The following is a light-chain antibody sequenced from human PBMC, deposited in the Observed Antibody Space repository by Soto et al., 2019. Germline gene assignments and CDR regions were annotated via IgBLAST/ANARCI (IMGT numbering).Light chain of an antibody. CDR3: AAWDDSLREV. Sequence: QLVLTQPPSASGTPGQRVTISCSGSGSNIGSNTVNWYQQLPGTAPKLLIYSNNQRPSGVPDRFSGSKSGTSASLAISGLQSEDEADYYCAAWDDSLREVFGGGTKLTVL. J-gene: IGLJ2*01. CDR2: SNN. CDR1: GSNIGSNT. V-gene: IGLV1-44*01.